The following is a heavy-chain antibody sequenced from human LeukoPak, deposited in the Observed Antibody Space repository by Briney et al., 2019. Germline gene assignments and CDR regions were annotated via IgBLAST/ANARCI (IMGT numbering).Heavy chain of an antibody. Sequence: SETLSLTCTVSGGSISNYYWSWIRQPPGKGLEWIGYIYHSGSTNYNPSLKSRVTISVDTSKDQFSLKLSSVTAADTAVYYCARDWAPYNWFDPWGQGTLVTVSS. CDR2: IYHSGST. CDR1: GGSISNYY. D-gene: IGHD3-16*01. J-gene: IGHJ5*02. V-gene: IGHV4-59*12. CDR3: ARDWAPYNWFDP.